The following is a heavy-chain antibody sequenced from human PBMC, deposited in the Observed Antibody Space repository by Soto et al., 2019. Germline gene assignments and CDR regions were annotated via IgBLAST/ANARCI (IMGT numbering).Heavy chain of an antibody. V-gene: IGHV3-15*01. J-gene: IGHJ5*02. CDR3: TTDKAPGWFDP. CDR2: IKIKTDGVTT. Sequence: PRGSLLLSCASSGFTFSNAWMNWVGQAPGKGLEWAGRIKIKTDGVTTDYAAPVKGRFTISRDDSKNTLYLQMNSLKTEDTAVYYCTTDKAPGWFDPWGQGTLVTVSS. CDR1: GFTFSNAW. D-gene: IGHD3-10*01.